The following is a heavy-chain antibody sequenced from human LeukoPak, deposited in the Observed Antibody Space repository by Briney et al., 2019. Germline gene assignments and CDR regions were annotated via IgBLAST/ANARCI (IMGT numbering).Heavy chain of an antibody. CDR2: ISAYNGNT. J-gene: IGHJ6*04. CDR1: GYTFTSYG. Sequence: ASVKVSCKASGYTFTSYGIGWVRQAPGRGLEWMGWISAYNGNTNSAQKLQGRVTMTTDTSTSKAYMELRSLRSDDTAVYYCPRALYYNILTGYYGDYGMDVWGKGTTVTVSS. D-gene: IGHD3-9*01. CDR3: PRALYYNILTGYYGDYGMDV. V-gene: IGHV1-18*04.